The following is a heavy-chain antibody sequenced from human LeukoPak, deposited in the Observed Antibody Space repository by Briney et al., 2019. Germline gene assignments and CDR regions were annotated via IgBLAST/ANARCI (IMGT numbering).Heavy chain of an antibody. J-gene: IGHJ4*01. Sequence: RGSLRLSCATSGFPFETNAMSWVRQAPGKGLEWVATIGNTETFYADSVTGRFTISRDNSKNTVNLQMNRPRVEDTAIYYCAKDWIQFNRVFDCFDSWGQEPWSPSPQ. CDR3: AKDWIQFNRVFDCFDS. CDR2: IGNTET. V-gene: IGHV3-23*01. D-gene: IGHD5-18*01. CDR1: GFPFETNA.